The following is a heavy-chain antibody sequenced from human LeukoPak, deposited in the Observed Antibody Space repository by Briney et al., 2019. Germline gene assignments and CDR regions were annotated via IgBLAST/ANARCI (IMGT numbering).Heavy chain of an antibody. CDR3: ARGTYGDPNSLDY. Sequence: SVKVSCKASGGTFSSYAISWVRQAPGQGLEWMGGITPIFGTANYAQKFQGRVTITADESTSTAYMELSSLRSEDTAVYYCARGTYGDPNSLDYWGQGTLVTVSS. J-gene: IGHJ4*02. CDR1: GGTFSSYA. CDR2: ITPIFGTA. V-gene: IGHV1-69*13. D-gene: IGHD4-17*01.